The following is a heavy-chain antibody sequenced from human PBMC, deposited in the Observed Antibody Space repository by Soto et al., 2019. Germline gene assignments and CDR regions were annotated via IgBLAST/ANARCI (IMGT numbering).Heavy chain of an antibody. CDR3: VRPLPSGRNYGMDV. Sequence: EVQLMESGGGLIQPGGSLRLSCTASGLSVRNNYMSWVRQAPGMGLEWVSVFYNDGTTYYADSVKGRFTISRDTSKNTLSLQMDSLRAEDTAVYYCVRPLPSGRNYGMDVWGQGTTVTVSS. CDR2: FYNDGTT. D-gene: IGHD3-10*01. J-gene: IGHJ6*02. CDR1: GLSVRNNY. V-gene: IGHV3-53*01.